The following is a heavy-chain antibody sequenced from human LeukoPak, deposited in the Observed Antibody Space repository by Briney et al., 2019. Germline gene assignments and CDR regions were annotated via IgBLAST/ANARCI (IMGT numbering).Heavy chain of an antibody. Sequence: ASVKVSCKASGFTFTSYYMHWVRQAPGQGLEWMGIINPSGGSTSYAQKFQGRVTMTRDMSTSTVYMELSSLRSDDTAVYYCARIARRAENWFDPWGQGTLVTVSS. V-gene: IGHV1-46*01. CDR3: ARIARRAENWFDP. CDR1: GFTFTSYY. J-gene: IGHJ5*02. D-gene: IGHD2-21*01. CDR2: INPSGGST.